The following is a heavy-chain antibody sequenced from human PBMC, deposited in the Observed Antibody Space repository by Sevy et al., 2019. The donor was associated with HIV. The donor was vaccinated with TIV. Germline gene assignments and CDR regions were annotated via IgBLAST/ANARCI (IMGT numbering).Heavy chain of an antibody. J-gene: IGHJ4*02. CDR1: GGSISTGGDC. CDR2: SYHSGVT. D-gene: IGHD3-3*01. CDR3: ARDRGTIFGVDL. Sequence: SETLSLTCTVSGGSISTGGDCWSWIRQPPGKGLEWIGYSYHSGVTNYNPSLKTRVNISIDRSKKQFFLNLTSVTAADTAGYFCARDRGTIFGVDLWGQGTLVTVSS. V-gene: IGHV4-30-2*01.